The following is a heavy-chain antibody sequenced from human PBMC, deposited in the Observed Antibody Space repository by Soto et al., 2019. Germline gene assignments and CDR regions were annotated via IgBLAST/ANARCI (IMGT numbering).Heavy chain of an antibody. J-gene: IGHJ5*02. CDR1: GGSISSGGYS. V-gene: IGHV4-30-2*01. CDR3: ARGYDSSGYYLASYDP. CDR2: IYHSGST. D-gene: IGHD3-22*01. Sequence: SESLSLTCAVSGGSISSGGYSWSWIRQPPGKGQEWIGYIYHSGSTYYNPSLKSRVTISVDRSKNQFSLKLSSVTAADTAVYYCARGYDSSGYYLASYDPWGQGTLVTVSS.